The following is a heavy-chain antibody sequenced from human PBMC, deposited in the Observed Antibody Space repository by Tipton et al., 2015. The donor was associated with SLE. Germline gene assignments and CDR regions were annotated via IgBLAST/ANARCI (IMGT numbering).Heavy chain of an antibody. CDR3: GRGGSLLNWNYGGHFDL. CDR1: GGSFSGYY. Sequence: LRLSCAVYGGSFSGYYWNWIRQPPGKGLEWIGEINHSGSTNYNPSLKSRVTISLDTSKNQFSLRLSSVTAADTAVYYCGRGGSLLNWNYGGHFDLWGRGTLVTVSS. D-gene: IGHD1-7*01. J-gene: IGHJ2*01. CDR2: INHSGST. V-gene: IGHV4-34*01.